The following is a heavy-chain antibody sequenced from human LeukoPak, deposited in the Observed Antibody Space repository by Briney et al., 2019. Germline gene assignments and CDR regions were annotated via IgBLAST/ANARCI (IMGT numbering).Heavy chain of an antibody. V-gene: IGHV3-48*01. J-gene: IGHJ4*02. D-gene: IGHD6-25*01. Sequence: WISYISGTSATIYYADSVKGRFTISRDNAKNSLYLQMNSLRVEGTAVYYCARDSSAGSSGFWGQGTLVTVSS. CDR2: ISGTSATI. CDR3: ARDSSAGSSGF.